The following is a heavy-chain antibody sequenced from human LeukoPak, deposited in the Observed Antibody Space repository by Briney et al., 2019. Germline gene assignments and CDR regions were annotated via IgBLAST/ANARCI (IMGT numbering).Heavy chain of an antibody. V-gene: IGHV4-34*01. CDR3: ARDSSSERTPAGY. D-gene: IGHD6-19*01. Sequence: PSETLSLTCAVYGGSFSGYYWSWIRQPPGKGLEWIGEINHSGSTNYNPSLKSRVTISVGTSKNQFSLKLSSVTAADTAVYYCARDSSSERTPAGYWGQGTLVTVSS. J-gene: IGHJ4*02. CDR2: INHSGST. CDR1: GGSFSGYY.